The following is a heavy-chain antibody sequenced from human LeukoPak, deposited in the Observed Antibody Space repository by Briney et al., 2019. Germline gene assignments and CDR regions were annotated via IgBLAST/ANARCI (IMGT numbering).Heavy chain of an antibody. D-gene: IGHD6-19*01. V-gene: IGHV3-23*05. J-gene: IGHJ5*02. CDR3: AKVTWTSGPAGDR. CDR1: GFTFSSYA. Sequence: GGSLRLSCAASGFTFSSYAMNWVRQAPGKGLEWVSAIDSGSTTYYADSVKGRFTISRDNSRNTLHLKMNSLRVEDTAVYYCAKVTWTSGPAGDRWGQGTLVTVSS. CDR2: IDSGSTT.